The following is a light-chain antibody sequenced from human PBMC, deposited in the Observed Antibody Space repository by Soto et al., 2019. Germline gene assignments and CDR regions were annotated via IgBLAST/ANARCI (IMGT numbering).Light chain of an antibody. CDR2: GAS. CDR1: QRVNSSY. V-gene: IGKV3-20*01. Sequence: EIVLTQSPDTLYLSPGEGATLSCRASQRVNSSYLAWYQQKPGQAPRLLISGASDRATGVPARVSGSGYGTDFTLTISRLEPEDFAVYYCQQYVKSPVTFGQGTKLQIK. J-gene: IGKJ2*01. CDR3: QQYVKSPVT.